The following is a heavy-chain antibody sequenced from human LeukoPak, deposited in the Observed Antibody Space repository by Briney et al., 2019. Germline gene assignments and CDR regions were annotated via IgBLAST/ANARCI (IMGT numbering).Heavy chain of an antibody. CDR3: AKDRSIAAAGRLLDY. CDR1: GFIFNNYA. CDR2: ISGHSSNI. D-gene: IGHD6-13*01. Sequence: GGTLSLSCAASGFIFNNYAMSWVGQAPGTGREWVSSISGHSSNIYYADSVKGRFTISRDNSKNTLYLQMNSLRAEDTAVYYCAKDRSIAAAGRLLDYWGQGTLVTVSS. V-gene: IGHV3-23*01. J-gene: IGHJ4*02.